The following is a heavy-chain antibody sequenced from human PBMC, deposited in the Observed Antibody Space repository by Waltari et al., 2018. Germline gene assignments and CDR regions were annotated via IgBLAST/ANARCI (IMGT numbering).Heavy chain of an antibody. CDR3: ASRFGVVPNLDY. CDR2: IYYSGST. V-gene: IGHV4-39*07. Sequence: QLQLQESGPGLVKPSETLSLTCTVSGGSISSSSYYWGWIRQPPGKGLEWIGSIYYSGSTYYNPSLKSRVTISVDTSKNQFSLKLSSVTAADTAVYYCASRFGVVPNLDYWGQGTLVTVSS. J-gene: IGHJ4*02. CDR1: GGSISSSSYY. D-gene: IGHD3-3*01.